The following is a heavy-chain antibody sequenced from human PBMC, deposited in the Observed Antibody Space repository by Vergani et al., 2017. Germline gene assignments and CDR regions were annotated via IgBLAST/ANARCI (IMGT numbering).Heavy chain of an antibody. V-gene: IGHV4-38-2*01. J-gene: IGHJ6*02. CDR1: DSSIMTNPY. Sequence: QVQLQESGPGLVKPSETLTLTCDVSDSSIMTNPYWGWFRQSPGKGLEWIGCIHHSGDTHYNSSLKSRVSISIVSSSKFSLSLTPVTAADTAIDYCVRHRGSGGFFPSSYFYGMVVWGRGTTVTVSS. D-gene: IGHD3-10*01. CDR2: IHHSGDT. CDR3: VRHRGSGGFFPSSYFYGMVV.